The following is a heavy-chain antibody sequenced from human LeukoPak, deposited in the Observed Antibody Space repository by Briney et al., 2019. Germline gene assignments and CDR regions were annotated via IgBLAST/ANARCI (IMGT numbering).Heavy chain of an antibody. J-gene: IGHJ6*03. CDR2: ISSSSSYI. CDR1: GFTFSSYS. Sequence: GGSLRLSCAASGFTFSSYSMNWVRQAPGKGLEWVSSISSSSSYIYYADSVKGRFTISRDNAKNSLYLQMNSLRAKDTAVYYCAKSGCSSTSCYKYMDVWGKGTTVTVSS. D-gene: IGHD2-2*02. V-gene: IGHV3-21*01. CDR3: AKSGCSSTSCYKYMDV.